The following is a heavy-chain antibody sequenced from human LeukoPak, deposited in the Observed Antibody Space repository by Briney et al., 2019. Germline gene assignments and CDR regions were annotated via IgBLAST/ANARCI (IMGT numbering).Heavy chain of an antibody. J-gene: IGHJ4*02. Sequence: PSETLSLTCTVSGGSVSRGSYYWSWIRQPPGKGLEWIGYIYYSGSTNYNPSLKSRVTISVDTSKNQFSLKLSSVTAADTAVYYCARDGPLYGSGSYYNGIDYWGQGTLVTVSS. V-gene: IGHV4-61*01. CDR3: ARDGPLYGSGSYYNGIDY. CDR2: IYYSGST. CDR1: GGSVSRGSYY. D-gene: IGHD3-10*01.